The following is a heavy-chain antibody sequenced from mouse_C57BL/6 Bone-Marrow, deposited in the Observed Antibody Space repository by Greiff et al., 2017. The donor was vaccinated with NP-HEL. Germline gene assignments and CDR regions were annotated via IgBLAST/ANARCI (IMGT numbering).Heavy chain of an antibody. D-gene: IGHD2-2*01. CDR3: ARRGYGGYYYAMDY. J-gene: IGHJ4*01. CDR1: GYTFTSYT. Sequence: LQESGAELARPGASVKMSCKASGYTFTSYTMHWVKQRPGQGLEWIGYINPSSGYTKYNQKFKDKATLTADKSSSTAYMQLSSLTSEDSAVYYCARRGYGGYYYAMDYWGQGTSVTVSS. CDR2: INPSSGYT. V-gene: IGHV1-4*01.